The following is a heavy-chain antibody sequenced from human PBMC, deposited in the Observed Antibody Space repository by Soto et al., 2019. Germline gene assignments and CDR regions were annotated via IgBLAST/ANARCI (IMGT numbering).Heavy chain of an antibody. Sequence: EVQVVESGGGLAQPGGSLRLSCAASGFTFSIYAMNWVRLAPGKGLEWISYIGGRSSPIYYADSVKGRFTISRDNAQNSAFLLMNSLRDEDTAVYFCARGNRVVITAVDYYYGMDVWGQGTTVTVSS. CDR3: ARGNRVVITAVDYYYGMDV. J-gene: IGHJ6*02. CDR1: GFTFSIYA. CDR2: IGGRSSPI. V-gene: IGHV3-48*02. D-gene: IGHD3-22*01.